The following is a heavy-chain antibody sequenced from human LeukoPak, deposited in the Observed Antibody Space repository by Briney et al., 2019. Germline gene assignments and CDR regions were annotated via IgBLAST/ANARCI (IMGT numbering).Heavy chain of an antibody. D-gene: IGHD6-19*01. CDR2: IYPSGNT. Sequence: SETLSLTCSVSGGSFSNYFWSWVRHPAGKGLEWIGRIYPSGNTNYNPSLKSRVTLSVDTSKTQFYLSLSSVTAADTAVYYCARELIAVAGSFDYWGQGTLVTVSS. V-gene: IGHV4-4*07. CDR3: ARELIAVAGSFDY. CDR1: GGSFSNYF. J-gene: IGHJ4*02.